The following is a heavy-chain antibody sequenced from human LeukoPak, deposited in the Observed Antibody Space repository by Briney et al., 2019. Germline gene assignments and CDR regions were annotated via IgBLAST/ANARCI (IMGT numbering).Heavy chain of an antibody. J-gene: IGHJ4*02. V-gene: IGHV4-34*01. CDR2: INHSGYT. CDR1: GGSFSGYY. Sequence: SETLSLTCGVYGGSFSGYYYSCIRQPPGKGLEWIGEINHSGYTNYNPSLKSRVTISVDTSKNHFSLKLGSVTAADTAVYYCARAFRYSYGYIYWGQGTLVTVSS. D-gene: IGHD5-18*01. CDR3: ARAFRYSYGYIY.